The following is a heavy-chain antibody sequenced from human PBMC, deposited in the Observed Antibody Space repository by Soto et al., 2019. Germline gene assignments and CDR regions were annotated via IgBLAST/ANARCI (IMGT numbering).Heavy chain of an antibody. D-gene: IGHD2-15*01. CDR3: EVVVAATTLRERVTSDY. CDR2: INPSGGST. J-gene: IGHJ4*02. V-gene: IGHV1-46*01. Sequence: ASVKVSCKASGYTFTSYYMHWVRQAPGQGLEWMGIINPSGGSTSYAQKFQGRVTMTRDTSTSTVYMELSSLRSEDTAVYYCEVVVAATTLRERVTSDYWGQGTLVTVSS. CDR1: GYTFTSYY.